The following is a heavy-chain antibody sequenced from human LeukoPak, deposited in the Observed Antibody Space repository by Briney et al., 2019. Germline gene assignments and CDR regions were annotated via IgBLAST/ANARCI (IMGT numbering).Heavy chain of an antibody. D-gene: IGHD3-10*01. J-gene: IGHJ6*03. CDR3: ARAEKDYGSGRGLYYCYYMDV. CDR2: IILVFGTA. V-gene: IGHV1-69*05. Sequence: SSVNVSCKASRGTLSSYAISWVRQAPGQWREWMGGIILVFGTANYAQKSQSRVTITTDESTSTAYMELSSLRSEDTAVYYCARAEKDYGSGRGLYYCYYMDVWGKGTTVTVSS. CDR1: RGTLSSYA.